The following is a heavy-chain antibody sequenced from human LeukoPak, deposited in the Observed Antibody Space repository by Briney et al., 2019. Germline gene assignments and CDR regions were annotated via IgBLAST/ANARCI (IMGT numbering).Heavy chain of an antibody. CDR1: GFTVSNNY. CDR2: IYSVGGT. J-gene: IGHJ4*02. D-gene: IGHD6-19*01. CDR3: ARDSSGPLY. Sequence: PGGSLRLSCAASGFTVSNNYMSWVRQAPGKGLEWVSVIYSVGGTYYADSVKGRFTISRDNSKDTLYLQMNSLRAEDTAVYYCARDSSGPLYWGQGTLVTVSS. V-gene: IGHV3-66*01.